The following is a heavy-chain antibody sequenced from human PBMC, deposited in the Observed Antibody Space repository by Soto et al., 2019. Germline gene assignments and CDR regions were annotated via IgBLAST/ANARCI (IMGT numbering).Heavy chain of an antibody. CDR1: SGSISSSNW. Sequence: QVQLQESGPGLVKPSGTLSLTCPVSSGSISSSNWWSWVRQPPGKGLEWIGEIYHSGSTNYNPSLKIRVTISVDKSKNPFSLKRSSVSAAAAAVYYCARGEYTAMVHGFDYWGQGTLVTVSS. CDR3: ARGEYTAMVHGFDY. CDR2: IYHSGST. V-gene: IGHV4-4*02. J-gene: IGHJ4*02. D-gene: IGHD5-18*01.